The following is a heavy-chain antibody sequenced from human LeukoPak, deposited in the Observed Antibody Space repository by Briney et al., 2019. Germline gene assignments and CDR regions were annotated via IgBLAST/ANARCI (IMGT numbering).Heavy chain of an antibody. J-gene: IGHJ6*02. Sequence: ASVKVSCKASRYTFTGYYMQWVRQAPGQGLEWMGWINPNSGGTNYAQKIQGRVTLTRDTSISTAYMELSGLRSDDTAVYYCARGGDWAPYGMDVWGQGTTVTVSS. D-gene: IGHD3/OR15-3a*01. CDR3: ARGGDWAPYGMDV. CDR2: INPNSGGT. CDR1: RYTFTGYY. V-gene: IGHV1-2*02.